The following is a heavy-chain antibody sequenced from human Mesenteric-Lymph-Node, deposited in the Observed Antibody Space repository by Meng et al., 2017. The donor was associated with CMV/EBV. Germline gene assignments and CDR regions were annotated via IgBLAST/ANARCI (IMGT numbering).Heavy chain of an antibody. V-gene: IGHV1-58*01. CDR2: IVVGSGNT. J-gene: IGHJ4*02. D-gene: IGHD3-16*01. Sequence: SVKVSCKASGFTFTSSAVQWVRQARGQRLEWIGWIVVGSGNTNYAQKFQERVTITRDMSTSTAYMELSSLRSEDTAVYYCARDDVVGGLALHYFDYWGQGVVVTVSS. CDR3: ARDDVVGGLALHYFDY. CDR1: GFTFTSSA.